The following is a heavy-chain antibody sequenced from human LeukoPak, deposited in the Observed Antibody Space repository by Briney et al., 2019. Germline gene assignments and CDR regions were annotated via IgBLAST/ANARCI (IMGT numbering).Heavy chain of an antibody. V-gene: IGHV3-23*01. Sequence: PGGSLRLSCAASGFTFSSYAMSWVRQAPGKGLEWVSAISGSGGSTYYADSVEGRFTISRDNSKNTLYLQMNSLRAEDTAVYYCANGQSSGWRYFDYWGQGTLVTVSS. J-gene: IGHJ4*02. CDR3: ANGQSSGWRYFDY. D-gene: IGHD6-19*01. CDR2: ISGSGGST. CDR1: GFTFSSYA.